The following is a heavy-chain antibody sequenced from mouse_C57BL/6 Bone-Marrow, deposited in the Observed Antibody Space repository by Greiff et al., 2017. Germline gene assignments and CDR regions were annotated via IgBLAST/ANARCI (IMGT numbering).Heavy chain of an antibody. D-gene: IGHD1-1*01. J-gene: IGHJ2*01. CDR2: IDPSDSET. CDR3: ARGYYGSSLDY. CDR1: GYTFTSYW. V-gene: IGHV1-52*01. Sequence: VKLQQPGAELVRPGSSVKLSCKASGYTFTSYWMHWVKQRPIQGLEWIGNIDPSDSETHYNQKFKDKATLTVDKSSSTAYMQLSSLTSEDSAVYYCARGYYGSSLDYWGQGTTLTVSS.